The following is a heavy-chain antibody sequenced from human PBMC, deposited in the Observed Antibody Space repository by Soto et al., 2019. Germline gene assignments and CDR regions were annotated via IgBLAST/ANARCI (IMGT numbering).Heavy chain of an antibody. Sequence: GGSLRLSCAVSGFTFRSSPMSWVRRAPGKGLEWVSGINGGDDSEHYVDSVRGRFTIIRDNSKNLLYLQMNSLRAEDTAVYYCAKEALWFGGSGIDYWGQGTLVTVSS. CDR3: AKEALWFGGSGIDY. CDR1: GFTFRSSP. V-gene: IGHV3-23*01. CDR2: INGGDDSE. J-gene: IGHJ4*02. D-gene: IGHD3-10*01.